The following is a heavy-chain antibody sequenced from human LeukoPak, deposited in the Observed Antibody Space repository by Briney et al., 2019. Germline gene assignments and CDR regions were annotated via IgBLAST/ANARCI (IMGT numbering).Heavy chain of an antibody. V-gene: IGHV3-21*01. J-gene: IGHJ4*02. Sequence: GGSLRLSCVASGFTFSSYTMNWVRQAPGKSVEWVSSISSSSTYIYYADSLKGRFTISRDNAKNSLYLQMNSLSAEDTAVYYCASLPWLVRWVYYWGQGTLVTVSS. D-gene: IGHD6-19*01. CDR2: ISSSSTYI. CDR3: ASLPWLVRWVYY. CDR1: GFTFSSYT.